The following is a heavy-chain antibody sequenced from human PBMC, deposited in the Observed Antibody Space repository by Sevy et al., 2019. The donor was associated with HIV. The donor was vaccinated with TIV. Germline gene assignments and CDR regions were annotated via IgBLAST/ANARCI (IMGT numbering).Heavy chain of an antibody. CDR1: GFTFSTYD. Sequence: GGSLRLSCAASGFTFSTYDMHWVRQAPGKGLVWVAYIRYHGSNKYYEDSVRGRFTISRDSSKNTLYLQMNSLRAEDTAVFYCARGRKTTQEWLEELDYYYGVDVWGQGTTVTVSS. J-gene: IGHJ6*02. D-gene: IGHD2-8*01. V-gene: IGHV3-30*02. CDR3: ARGRKTTQEWLEELDYYYGVDV. CDR2: IRYHGSNK.